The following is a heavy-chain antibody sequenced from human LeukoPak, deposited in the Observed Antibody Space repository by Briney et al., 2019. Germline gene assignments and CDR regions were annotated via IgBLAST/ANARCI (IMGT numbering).Heavy chain of an antibody. J-gene: IGHJ6*04. Sequence: PSETLSLTCTVSGGSISSYYWSWIRQPPGKGLEWIGYIYYSGSTNYNPSLKSRVTISVDTSKNQFSLKLSSVTAADTAMYYCARDHSSSWFMYGMDVWGKGTTVTVSS. CDR3: ARDHSSSWFMYGMDV. CDR2: IYYSGST. D-gene: IGHD6-13*01. CDR1: GGSISSYY. V-gene: IGHV4-59*01.